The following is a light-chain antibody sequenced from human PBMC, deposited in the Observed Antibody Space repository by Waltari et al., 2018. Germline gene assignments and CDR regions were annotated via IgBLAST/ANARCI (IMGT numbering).Light chain of an antibody. V-gene: IGLV2-18*02. CDR3: SSITGSSTWV. Sequence: QSALTQPPSVSGSPGHSVTLSCTGTSNDVGSYIRVSWYQQPPGTAPRLIIYEVTYRPSGVPDRFSGSKSGNTASLTISGLQAQDEADYYCSSITGSSTWVFGGGTKLTVL. CDR1: SNDVGSYIR. CDR2: EVT. J-gene: IGLJ3*02.